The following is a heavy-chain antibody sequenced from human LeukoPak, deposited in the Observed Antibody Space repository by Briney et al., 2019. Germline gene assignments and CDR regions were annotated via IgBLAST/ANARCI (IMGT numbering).Heavy chain of an antibody. V-gene: IGHV3-30*02. J-gene: IGHJ2*01. Sequence: QPGGSLRLSCAASGFTFSNYGMHWVRQAPGKGLEWVAVIWYGGSNKQYGDSVKDRFTVSRDNSRNTLYLQMNSLRVEDTAVYYCTKSHLSSGSYGWYFDLWGRGTLVTVSS. CDR2: IWYGGSNK. CDR1: GFTFSNYG. CDR3: TKSHLSSGSYGWYFDL. D-gene: IGHD3-16*01.